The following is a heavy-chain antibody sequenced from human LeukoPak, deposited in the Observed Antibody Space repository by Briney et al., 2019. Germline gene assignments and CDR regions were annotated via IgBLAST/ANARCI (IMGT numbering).Heavy chain of an antibody. CDR3: AKSLTYYHENSDSI. V-gene: IGHV3-9*01. CDR2: ISWNSGSI. D-gene: IGHD3-22*01. CDR1: GFTFDDYA. Sequence: GGSLRLSCAASGFTFDDYAMHWVRQAPGKGLEWVSGISWNSGSIGYADSVKGRFTISRDNSKNTVYLQMSSLRVEDTAVYYCAKSLTYYHENSDSIWGQGTLVTVSS. J-gene: IGHJ4*02.